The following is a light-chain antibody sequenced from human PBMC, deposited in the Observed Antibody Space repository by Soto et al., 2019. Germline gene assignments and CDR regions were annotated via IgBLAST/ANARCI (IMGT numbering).Light chain of an antibody. CDR2: DAS. Sequence: AIPLTQSPSSLSASVGDKVTITCRTSQDISSALAWFQQKPGKAPELLIYDASSLQSGVPSRFSGSGSGTDFTLTISSLQPEDFATFYCQQFRSYPITFGGGTKVEVK. CDR3: QQFRSYPIT. V-gene: IGKV1-13*02. CDR1: QDISSA. J-gene: IGKJ4*01.